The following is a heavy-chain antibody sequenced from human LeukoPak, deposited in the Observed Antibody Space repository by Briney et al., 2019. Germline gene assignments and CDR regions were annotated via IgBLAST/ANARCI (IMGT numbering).Heavy chain of an antibody. J-gene: IGHJ4*02. CDR3: ARGGRYGDYVVY. CDR1: GFTFSRHP. V-gene: IGHV3-48*01. CDR2: ISPGTI. Sequence: GGSLRLSCAASGFTFSRHPMNWVRQAPGKGLEWVSYISPGTIYYTDSVKGRFTISRDNSKNTLYVQMKSLRAEDTAVYYCARGGRYGDYVVYWGQGTLVTVSS. D-gene: IGHD1-26*01.